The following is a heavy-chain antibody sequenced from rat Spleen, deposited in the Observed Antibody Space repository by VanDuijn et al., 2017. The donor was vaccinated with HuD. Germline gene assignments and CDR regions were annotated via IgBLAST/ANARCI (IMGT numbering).Heavy chain of an antibody. D-gene: IGHD1-2*01. J-gene: IGHJ3*01. Sequence: EVQLVESGGGLVQPGRSMKLSCAASGLSFSNYDMAWVRQATTKGLEWVAFITIGGGDTYYRDSVKGRFTISRDNAKNTQYLQMDSLRSEDTATYYCARLGITLGAGHWFAYWGQGTLVTVSS. CDR2: ITIGGGDT. CDR3: ARLGITLGAGHWFAY. CDR1: GLSFSNYD. V-gene: IGHV5S13*01.